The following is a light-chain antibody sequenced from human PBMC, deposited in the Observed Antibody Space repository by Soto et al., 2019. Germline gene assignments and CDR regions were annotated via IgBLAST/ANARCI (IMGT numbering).Light chain of an antibody. Sequence: QSALTQPASVSGSPGQSITISCTGTSSDVGGYNFVSWYHQHPGKVPKLMIFDVNRRPSGVSDRFSGSKSGNTASLTISGLQAEDEGDYYCCSYTSSSTHVFGSGTKLTVL. J-gene: IGLJ1*01. V-gene: IGLV2-14*03. CDR1: SSDVGGYNF. CDR3: CSYTSSSTHV. CDR2: DVN.